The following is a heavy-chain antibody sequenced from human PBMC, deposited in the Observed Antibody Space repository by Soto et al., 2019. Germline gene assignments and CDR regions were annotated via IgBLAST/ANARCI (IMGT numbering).Heavy chain of an antibody. J-gene: IGHJ4*02. CDR2: INPSGGST. CDR3: ASSVGYSGSRKDLAY. Sequence: ASVQVSCKASAYTFTSYYMHWVRQAPGQGLEWMGIINPSGGSTSYAKKFQGRVTMTRDTSTSTVYMELGSLRSEDTAVHYCASSVGYSGSRKDLAYWGQGTLVTVSS. V-gene: IGHV1-46*01. D-gene: IGHD1-26*01. CDR1: AYTFTSYY.